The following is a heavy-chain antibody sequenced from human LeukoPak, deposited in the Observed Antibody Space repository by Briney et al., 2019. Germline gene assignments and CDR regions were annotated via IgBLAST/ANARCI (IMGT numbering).Heavy chain of an antibody. V-gene: IGHV3-23*01. D-gene: IGHD5-18*01. CDR3: ARYVDTAMVTPSLANWFDP. CDR1: GFTFSSYA. Sequence: GGSLRLSCAASGFTFSSYAMSWVRQAPGKGLEWVSAISGSGGSTYYADSVRGRFTISRDNSKNTLYLQMNSLRAEDTAVYYCARYVDTAMVTPSLANWFDPWGQGTLVTVSS. J-gene: IGHJ5*02. CDR2: ISGSGGST.